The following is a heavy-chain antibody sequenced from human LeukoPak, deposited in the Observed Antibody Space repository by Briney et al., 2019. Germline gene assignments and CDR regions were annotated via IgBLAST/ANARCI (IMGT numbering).Heavy chain of an antibody. J-gene: IGHJ3*02. CDR2: ISSSSSYI. D-gene: IGHD2-2*01. CDR1: GFTFSSYH. CDR3: AREIPTAMSAFDI. V-gene: IGHV3-21*01. Sequence: GGSLRLSCAASGFTFSSYHMNWVGQARGKGLEWVSSISSSSSYIYYVDSVEGRFTISRDNAKNSLYLQMTSLRAEDTAMYYCAREIPTAMSAFDIWGQGTMITVSS.